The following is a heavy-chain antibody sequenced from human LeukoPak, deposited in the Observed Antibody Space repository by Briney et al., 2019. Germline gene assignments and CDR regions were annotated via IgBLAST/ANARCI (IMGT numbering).Heavy chain of an antibody. J-gene: IGHJ4*02. CDR3: ARHAYSGYGSTHFDY. CDR1: GGSISSGGYY. D-gene: IGHD5-12*01. Sequence: PSQTLSLTCTVSGGSISSGGYYWSWIRQHPGKGLEWIGYIYYSGSTYYNPSLKSRVTISVDTSKNQFSLKLSSVTAADTAVYYCARHAYSGYGSTHFDYWGQGTLVTVSS. V-gene: IGHV4-31*03. CDR2: IYYSGST.